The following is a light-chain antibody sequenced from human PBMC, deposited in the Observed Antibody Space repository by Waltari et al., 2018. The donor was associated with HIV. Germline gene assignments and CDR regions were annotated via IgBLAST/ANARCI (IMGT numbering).Light chain of an antibody. J-gene: IGLJ2*01. Sequence: NFILTQPHSLSESPGKTVTIPCTRSSGSIATTYVQWYQLRPGTAPTTVIYEDNQRPSGGPDRFSGASDSSSTSAALTSSGLKTEDEADYYCQSYYNTDVVFGGGTKLTVL. CDR2: EDN. V-gene: IGLV6-57*03. CDR1: SGSIATTY. CDR3: QSYYNTDVV.